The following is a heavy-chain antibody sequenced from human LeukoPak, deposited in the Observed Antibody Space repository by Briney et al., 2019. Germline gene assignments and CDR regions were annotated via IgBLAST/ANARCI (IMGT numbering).Heavy chain of an antibody. D-gene: IGHD2-2*01. Sequence: SGGSLRLSCAASGFTFSSYAMSWVRQAPGKGLEWVGRTRNKANSYTTEYAASVKGRFTISRADSENSLYLQMNSLKTEDTAVYYCARVRYCSSTTCRGAFDIWGQGTMVTVSS. V-gene: IGHV3-72*01. CDR3: ARVRYCSSTTCRGAFDI. J-gene: IGHJ3*02. CDR1: GFTFSSYA. CDR2: TRNKANSYTT.